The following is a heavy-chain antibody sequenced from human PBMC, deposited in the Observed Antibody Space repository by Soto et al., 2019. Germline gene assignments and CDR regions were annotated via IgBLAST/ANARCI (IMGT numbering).Heavy chain of an antibody. V-gene: IGHV3-23*01. CDR1: GFTFSSFA. CDR2: INKSGGST. Sequence: GGSLRLSCAASGFTFSSFAMSWVRQAPGKGLEWVSTINKSGGSTYYADSVKGRFTISRDNSKNMLFLQINGLRAEDTAIYYCAKDPPTSGTTFDYWGRGTLVTVSS. CDR3: AKDPPTSGTTFDY. J-gene: IGHJ4*02. D-gene: IGHD1-1*01.